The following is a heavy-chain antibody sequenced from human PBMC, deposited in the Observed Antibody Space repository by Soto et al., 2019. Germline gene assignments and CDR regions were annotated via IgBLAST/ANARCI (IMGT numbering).Heavy chain of an antibody. CDR1: GFTFSSYG. D-gene: IGHD3-10*01. CDR2: IWYDGSNK. Sequence: HPWGSLRLSCAASGFTFSSYGIHFCRHSPCKGREWVAVIWYDGSNKYYADSVKGRFTISRDNSKNTLYLQMNSLRAEDTAVYYCARDTTGSGSTPSYWGQGTQVTVSS. V-gene: IGHV3-33*01. CDR3: ARDTTGSGSTPSY. J-gene: IGHJ4*02.